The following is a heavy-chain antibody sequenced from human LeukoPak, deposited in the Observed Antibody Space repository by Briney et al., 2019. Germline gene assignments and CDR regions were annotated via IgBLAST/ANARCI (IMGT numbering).Heavy chain of an antibody. J-gene: IGHJ4*02. D-gene: IGHD3-9*01. CDR2: ILYDGSTK. V-gene: IGHV3-30*04. Sequence: GGSLRLSCTASGFSFSSYAMHWVRQAPGKGLEWVAVILYDGSTKYYADSVKGRFTLSRDNSKNTVSLQMNSLRAEDTAVYYCARDLRYFDWLFDFDYWGQGTLVTVSS. CDR1: GFSFSSYA. CDR3: ARDLRYFDWLFDFDY.